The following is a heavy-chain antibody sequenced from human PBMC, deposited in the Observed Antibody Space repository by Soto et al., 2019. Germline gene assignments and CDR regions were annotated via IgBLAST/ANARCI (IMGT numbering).Heavy chain of an antibody. V-gene: IGHV1-69*13. Sequence: GASVKVSCKASGGTFSSYAISWVRQAPGQGLEWMGGIIPIFGTANYAQKFQGRVTITADESTSTAYMELSSLRSEDTAVYYCARGPDYYDSSAYNHQYNWFDPWGQGTLVTVSS. CDR1: GGTFSSYA. CDR3: ARGPDYYDSSAYNHQYNWFDP. CDR2: IIPIFGTA. D-gene: IGHD3-22*01. J-gene: IGHJ5*02.